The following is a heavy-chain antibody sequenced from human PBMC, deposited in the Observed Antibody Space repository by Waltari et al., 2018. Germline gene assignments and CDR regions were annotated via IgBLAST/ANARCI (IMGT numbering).Heavy chain of an antibody. J-gene: IGHJ3*02. CDR2: VNPLGGGT. CDR1: GYTFTGYY. V-gene: IGHV1-2*06. Sequence: QVQLVQSGAEVKKPGASVKVFCKASGYTFTGYYMHWVRQAPGQGLEWVGRVNPLGGGTTFARKFQGRVPMPRDTSSSTAYMELSRLRSDDTAVYYCAIPLTRYSRWGDAFDIWGQGTMVTVSS. D-gene: IGHD6-13*01. CDR3: AIPLTRYSRWGDAFDI.